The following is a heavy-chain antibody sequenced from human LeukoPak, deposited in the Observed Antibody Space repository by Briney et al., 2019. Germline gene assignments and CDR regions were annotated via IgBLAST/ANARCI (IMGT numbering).Heavy chain of an antibody. V-gene: IGHV3-7*03. J-gene: IGHJ4*02. D-gene: IGHD2-21*01. CDR3: AKAWVYSLFL. CDR1: GFTFSSCW. Sequence: PGGSLRLSCAASGFTFSSCWMNWARQAPGKGLEWVASINHNGNVNYYVDSVKGRFTISRDNAKNSLYLQMSNLRAEDTAVYYCAKAWVYSLFLWGQGALVTVSS. CDR2: INHNGNVN.